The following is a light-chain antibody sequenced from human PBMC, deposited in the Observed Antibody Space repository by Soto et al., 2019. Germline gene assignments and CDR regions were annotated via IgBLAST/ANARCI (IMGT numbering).Light chain of an antibody. J-gene: IGLJ2*01. Sequence: QSVLTQPPSASGSPGQSVTISCTGTSSDVGGYNYVSWYQQHPGKAPKLMIYEVSKRPSGVPDRFSGSESGNTASLAVSALQAEDEGDYCCSSYADSNNLVFGGGTKLTVL. CDR2: EVS. CDR3: SSYADSNNLV. CDR1: SSDVGGYNY. V-gene: IGLV2-8*01.